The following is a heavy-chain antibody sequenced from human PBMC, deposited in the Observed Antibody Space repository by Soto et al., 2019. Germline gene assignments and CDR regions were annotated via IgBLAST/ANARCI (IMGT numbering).Heavy chain of an antibody. CDR1: GFTFSTYG. V-gene: IGHV3-30*03. J-gene: IGHJ5*02. D-gene: IGHD3-22*01. CDR2: ISNNGNNR. Sequence: QVQLVESGGGVVQPGRSLRLSCAASGFTFSTYGMHWVRQAPGKGLEWVAVISNNGNNRYYRESVKGRFTISRDNSKNTLDLQMNSLRDEDTAVYYCARSLRGYSYGYKYYDSSGYYYWFDPWGQGTLVTVSS. CDR3: ARSLRGYSYGYKYYDSSGYYYWFDP.